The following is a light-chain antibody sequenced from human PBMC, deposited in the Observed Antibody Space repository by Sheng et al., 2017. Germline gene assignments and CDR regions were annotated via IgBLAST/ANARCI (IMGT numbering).Light chain of an antibody. CDR2: EVS. V-gene: IGLV2-23*02. CDR1: SSDVGSYNL. J-gene: IGLJ1*01. Sequence: QSALTQPASVSGSPGQSITISCTGTSSDVGSYNLVSWYQQHPGNAPKLIIYEVSERPSGVSNRFSGSKSGNTASLTISGLQADDETDYYCCSYAGSITRYVFGTGTKVTVL. CDR3: CSYAGSITRYV.